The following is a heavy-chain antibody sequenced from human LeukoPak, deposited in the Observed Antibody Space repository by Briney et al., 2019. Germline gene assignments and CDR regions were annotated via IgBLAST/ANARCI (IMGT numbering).Heavy chain of an antibody. CDR3: AKKKMSTNYGMDV. J-gene: IGHJ6*02. V-gene: IGHV3-30*18. CDR1: GFTFSSYG. Sequence: GRSLRLSCAASGFTFSSYGMHWVRQAPGKGLEWVAVISNDGSNKYYADSVKGRFTISRDNSKNTLYLQMNSLRAEDTAVYYCAKKKMSTNYGMDVWGQGTTVTVSS. D-gene: IGHD2-2*01. CDR2: ISNDGSNK.